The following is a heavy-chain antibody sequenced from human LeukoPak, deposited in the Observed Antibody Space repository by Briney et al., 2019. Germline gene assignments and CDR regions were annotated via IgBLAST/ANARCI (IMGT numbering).Heavy chain of an antibody. J-gene: IGHJ2*01. D-gene: IGHD3-10*01. V-gene: IGHV3-72*01. CDR2: SRNEANAYTT. Sequence: GGSLRLSCAASGFTLSDHYIDWVRQAPGKGLEWVGRSRNEANAYTTDYAASVKGRFTISRDDSKNSLYLQMNSLKTEDTAVYYCARVNGVYWYFDLWGRGTLVTVSS. CDR1: GFTLSDHY. CDR3: ARVNGVYWYFDL.